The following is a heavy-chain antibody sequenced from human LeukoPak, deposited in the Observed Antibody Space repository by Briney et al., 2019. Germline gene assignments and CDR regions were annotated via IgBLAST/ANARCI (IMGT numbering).Heavy chain of an antibody. Sequence: GGSLRLSCAASGFTFGSFWMTWVRQAPGKGLEWVAKIKEDGSEKYYVDSVKGRFTISRDNAKRSLYLQMNSLRAEDTAVYYCARGRNLVVWGQGTTVTVSS. CDR3: ARGRNLVV. CDR2: IKEDGSEK. V-gene: IGHV3-7*01. J-gene: IGHJ6*02. CDR1: GFTFGSFW.